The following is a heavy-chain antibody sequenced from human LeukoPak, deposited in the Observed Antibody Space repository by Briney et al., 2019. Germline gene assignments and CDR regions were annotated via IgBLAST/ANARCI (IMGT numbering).Heavy chain of an antibody. CDR2: MNPNSGNT. V-gene: IGHV1-8*01. CDR1: GYTFSSYD. CDR3: ASEPIAPGRLYYFDY. Sequence: GAXXKVSCKASGYTFSSYDINWVRQAPGQGLEWMGWMNPNSGNTDYAQKTKGRVTINRKTTKSTAYMELSSLRSEDTAVYYCASEPIAPGRLYYFDYWGQGTLVTVSS. J-gene: IGHJ4*02. D-gene: IGHD6-13*01.